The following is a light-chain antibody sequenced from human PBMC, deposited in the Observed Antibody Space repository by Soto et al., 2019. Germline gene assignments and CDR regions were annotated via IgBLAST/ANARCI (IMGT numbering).Light chain of an antibody. Sequence: QSALTQPRSVSGSPGQSVTISCTGTSSDVGGYNYVSWYQQHPGKAPKLMIYDVSKRPSGVPDRFSGSKSGNTASLTISWREAEDEGDYYSCSYAGSYTWVFGGGATVTVL. CDR3: CSYAGSYTWV. V-gene: IGLV2-11*01. CDR2: DVS. CDR1: SSDVGGYNY. J-gene: IGLJ3*02.